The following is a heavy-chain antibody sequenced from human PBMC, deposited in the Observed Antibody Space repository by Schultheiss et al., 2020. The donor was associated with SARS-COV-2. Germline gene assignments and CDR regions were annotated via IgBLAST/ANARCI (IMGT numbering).Heavy chain of an antibody. CDR3: AREWPWYSSGWYGDYYGMDV. Sequence: SVKVSCKASGGTFSSYAISWVRQAPGQGLEWMGGIIPIFGTANYAQKFQGRVTMTTDTSTSTAYMELRSLRSDDTAVYYCAREWPWYSSGWYGDYYGMDVWGQGTTVTVSS. J-gene: IGHJ6*02. CDR2: IIPIFGTA. D-gene: IGHD6-19*01. CDR1: GGTFSSYA. V-gene: IGHV1-69*05.